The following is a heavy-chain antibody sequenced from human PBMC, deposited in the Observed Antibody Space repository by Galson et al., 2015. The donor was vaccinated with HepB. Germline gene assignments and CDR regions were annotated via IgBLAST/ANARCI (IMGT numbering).Heavy chain of an antibody. CDR1: GDSVSSNSAA. CDR3: ARDTGSYYYYFGMDV. J-gene: IGHJ6*02. Sequence: CAISGDSVSSNSAAWYWIRQSPSRGLEWLGRTYYSSKWYNAYAVSVKSRITINPDTSKNQFSLQLNSVTPEDTAVYYCARDTGSYYYYFGMDVWGQGTTVTVSS. CDR2: TYYSSKWYN. D-gene: IGHD1-26*01. V-gene: IGHV6-1*01.